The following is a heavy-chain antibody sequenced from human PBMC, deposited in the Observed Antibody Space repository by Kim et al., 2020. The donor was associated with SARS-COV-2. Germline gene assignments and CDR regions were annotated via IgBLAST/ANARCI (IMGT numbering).Heavy chain of an antibody. CDR3: ARGVVVEMGVDWYFDL. CDR2: IYYSGST. V-gene: IGHV4-39*07. D-gene: IGHD2-15*01. J-gene: IGHJ2*01. Sequence: SETLSLTCTVSGGSISSSSYYWGWIRQPPGKGLEWIGSIYYSGSTYYNPSLKSRVTISVDTSKNQFSLKLSSVTAADTAVYYCARGVVVEMGVDWYFDLWGRGTLVTVSS. CDR1: GGSISSSSYY.